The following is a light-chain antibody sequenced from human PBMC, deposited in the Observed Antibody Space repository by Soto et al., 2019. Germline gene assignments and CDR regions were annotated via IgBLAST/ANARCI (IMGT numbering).Light chain of an antibody. V-gene: IGLV2-14*01. CDR2: AVT. Sequence: QSVLTQPASVSGSPGQSITLSCTGISNDYVSWYQQHPGKAPKILIYAVTSRPSGVSNRFSGSRSGNASSLTISGLQPEDEADYYCSSYSGGGIVFGTGTKLTVL. CDR1: SNDY. J-gene: IGLJ1*01. CDR3: SSYSGGGIV.